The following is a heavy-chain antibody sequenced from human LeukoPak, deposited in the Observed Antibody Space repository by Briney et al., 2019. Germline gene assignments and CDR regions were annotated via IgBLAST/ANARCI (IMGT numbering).Heavy chain of an antibody. D-gene: IGHD6-13*01. CDR2: IESDGTST. CDR1: GFTFTTSW. V-gene: IGHV3-74*01. Sequence: GGSLRLSCAASGFTFTTSWMHWFRQAPGKGLVWVSRIESDGTSTTYADSVKGRFTISRDNAKNTLYLQMNSLRAEDTAVYCCARDQYSSTWYRGAFDVWGQGTMVSVSS. CDR3: ARDQYSSTWYRGAFDV. J-gene: IGHJ3*01.